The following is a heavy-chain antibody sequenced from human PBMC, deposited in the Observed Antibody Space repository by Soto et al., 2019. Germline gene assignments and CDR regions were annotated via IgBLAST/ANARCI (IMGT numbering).Heavy chain of an antibody. V-gene: IGHV3-33*01. Sequence: GGSLRLSCAASGFTFSSYGVHWVRQAPGKGLEWVAVIWYDGSNKYYADSVKGRFTISRDNSKNTLYLQMNSLRAEDTAVYYCAREGIRDIVVVPAALDYWGQGTLVTVS. D-gene: IGHD2-2*01. CDR1: GFTFSSYG. CDR3: AREGIRDIVVVPAALDY. J-gene: IGHJ4*02. CDR2: IWYDGSNK.